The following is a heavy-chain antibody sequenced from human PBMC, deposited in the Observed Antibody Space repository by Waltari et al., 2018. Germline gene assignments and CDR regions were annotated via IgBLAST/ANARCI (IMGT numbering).Heavy chain of an antibody. CDR1: GGPISSYY. J-gene: IGHJ3*02. CDR3: ARQRSGVDAFDI. D-gene: IGHD6-19*01. V-gene: IGHV4-59*08. Sequence: QVQLQESGPGLVKPSETLSLTCPVSGGPISSYYWSWIRQPPGKGLEWIGYIYYSGSTNYNPSLKSRVTISVDTSKNQFSLKLSSVTAADTAVYYCARQRSGVDAFDIWGQGTMVTVSS. CDR2: IYYSGST.